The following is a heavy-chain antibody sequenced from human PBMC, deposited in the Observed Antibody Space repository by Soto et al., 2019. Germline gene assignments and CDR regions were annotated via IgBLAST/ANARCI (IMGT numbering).Heavy chain of an antibody. CDR1: NYSSTSGSY. CDR2: IYHTGTT. D-gene: IGHD6-19*01. V-gene: IGHV4-38-2*01. Sequence: PSETLSLTCAVSNYSSTSGSYWAWIRQPPEKGLEWIGYIYHTGTTYYNPSLKSRVTISIDMSKNQFSLKVTSVTAADTAVYYCARRRLAGYFDYWGQGILVTVSS. J-gene: IGHJ4*02. CDR3: ARRRLAGYFDY.